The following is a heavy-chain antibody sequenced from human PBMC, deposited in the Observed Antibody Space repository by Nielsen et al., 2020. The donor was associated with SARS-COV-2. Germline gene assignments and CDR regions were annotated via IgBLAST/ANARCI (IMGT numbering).Heavy chain of an antibody. V-gene: IGHV3-11*01. J-gene: IGHJ3*02. CDR2: ISSSGSTI. CDR3: ARAKTTRVTIFGVVTPGAFDI. CDR1: GFTFSDYY. D-gene: IGHD3-3*01. Sequence: GGSLRLSCAASGFTFSDYYMSWIRQAPGKGLEWVSYISSSGSTIYYADSVKGRFTISRDNAKNSLYLQMNSLRAEDTAVYYCARAKTTRVTIFGVVTPGAFDIWGQGTIVTVSS.